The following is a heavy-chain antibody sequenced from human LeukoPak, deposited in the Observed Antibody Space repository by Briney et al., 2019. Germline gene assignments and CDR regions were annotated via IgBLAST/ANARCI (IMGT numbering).Heavy chain of an antibody. J-gene: IGHJ4*02. CDR3: ARGRDVLRFLEWYRVYFDY. CDR2: INDRGSTWS. V-gene: IGHV4-34*01. D-gene: IGHD3-3*01. CDR1: SGSFSGYY. Sequence: PSETLSLTCAVYSGSFSGYYWSWIRQPPGKGLEWIGEINDRGSTWSSYNPSLKSRVTISVDTSKNQFSLKLSSVTAADTAVYYCARGRDVLRFLEWYRVYFDYWGQGTQVTVSS.